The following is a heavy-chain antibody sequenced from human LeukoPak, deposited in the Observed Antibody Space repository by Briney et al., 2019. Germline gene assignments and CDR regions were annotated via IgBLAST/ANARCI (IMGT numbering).Heavy chain of an antibody. D-gene: IGHD6-6*01. J-gene: IGHJ4*02. V-gene: IGHV3-23*01. Sequence: GGSLRLSCAASGFTFSSHGLSWVRQAPGKGLEWVSAISDSGSDTYYADSVKGRFTISKDNSKNTLYLQMNSLRAEDTAVYYCAKRVPYSSSSVYFDSWGQGTLVTVSS. CDR1: GFTFSSHG. CDR3: AKRVPYSSSSVYFDS. CDR2: ISDSGSDT.